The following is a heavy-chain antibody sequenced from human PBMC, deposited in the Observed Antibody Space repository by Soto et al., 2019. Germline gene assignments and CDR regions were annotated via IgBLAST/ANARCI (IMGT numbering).Heavy chain of an antibody. D-gene: IGHD2-15*01. CDR3: ASEIGSKGRVFDY. J-gene: IGHJ4*02. CDR1: GFTFSSYA. CDR2: ISYDGSNK. V-gene: IGHV3-30-3*01. Sequence: QVQLVESGGGVVQPGRSLRLSCAASGFTFSSYAMHWVRQAPGKGLEWVAVISYDGSNKYYADSVKGRFTISRDNSKNTLYLQMNSLRAEDTAVYYCASEIGSKGRVFDYWGQGTLVTVSS.